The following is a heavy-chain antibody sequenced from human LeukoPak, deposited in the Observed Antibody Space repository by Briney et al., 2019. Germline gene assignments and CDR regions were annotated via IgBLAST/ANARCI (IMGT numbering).Heavy chain of an antibody. CDR1: GDSISSGSYY. V-gene: IGHV4-61*02. J-gene: IGHJ4*02. CDR3: ARDAWFGAGRTFDY. D-gene: IGHD3-10*01. CDR2: IYTSGST. Sequence: SETLSLTCSVSGDSISSGSYYWSWIRQPAGKGLEWIGRIYTSGSTNYIPSLKSRLTISVDTSKNQFSLRLSSVTAADTAVYYCARDAWFGAGRTFDYWGQGTLVTVSS.